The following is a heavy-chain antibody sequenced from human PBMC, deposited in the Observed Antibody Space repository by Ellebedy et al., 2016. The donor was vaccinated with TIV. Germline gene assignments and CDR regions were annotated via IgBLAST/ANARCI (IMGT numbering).Heavy chain of an antibody. CDR2: INSDGSST. V-gene: IGHV3-74*01. CDR3: ARSPLWVYGSGSNTPRRVRGNYFDY. Sequence: GESLKISCADSGLIFNRYWMHWVRQAPGKGLVWVSRINSDGSSTYYADSVKGRFTISRDNSKNTLYLQMNSLRAEDTAVYYCARSPLWVYGSGSNTPRRVRGNYFDYWGQGTLVTVSS. D-gene: IGHD3-10*01. J-gene: IGHJ4*02. CDR1: GLIFNRYW.